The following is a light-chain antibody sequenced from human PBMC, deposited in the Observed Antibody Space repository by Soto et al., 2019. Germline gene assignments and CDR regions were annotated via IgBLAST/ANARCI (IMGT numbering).Light chain of an antibody. CDR2: WAS. CDR1: QSILYNSKNKNY. J-gene: IGKJ2*01. Sequence: DIVMTQSPDSLAVSLGERATVNCTSRQSILYNSKNKNYLAWYQQKPGQSPKLLIYWASTRESGVPDRFSGSGSGTDFTLTISSLQAEDVAVYYCQQYDRTPYTFGQGTKLEIK. CDR3: QQYDRTPYT. V-gene: IGKV4-1*01.